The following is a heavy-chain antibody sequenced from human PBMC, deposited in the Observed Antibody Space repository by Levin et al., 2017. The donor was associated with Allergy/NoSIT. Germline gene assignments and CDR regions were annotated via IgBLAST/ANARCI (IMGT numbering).Heavy chain of an antibody. CDR2: ISSSSSTI. CDR3: ARDRELERLFYYYYGMDV. CDR1: GFTFSSYS. D-gene: IGHD1-1*01. J-gene: IGHJ6*02. V-gene: IGHV3-48*02. Sequence: ETLSLTCAASGFTFSSYSMNWVRQAPGKGLEWVSYISSSSSTIYYADSVKGRFTISRDNAKNSLYLQMNSLRDEDTAVYYCARDRELERLFYYYYGMDVWGQGTTVTVSS.